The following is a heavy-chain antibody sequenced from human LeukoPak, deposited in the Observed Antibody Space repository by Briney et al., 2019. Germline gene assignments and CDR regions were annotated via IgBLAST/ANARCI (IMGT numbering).Heavy chain of an antibody. V-gene: IGHV3-30*02. Sequence: GGSLRLSCAASGFIFSSYGMHWVRQAPGKGLEWVAFIRYDGSNKYYADSVKGRFTISRDNSKNTLYLQMNSLRAEDTAVYYCATRAAAGPLFDYWGQGTLVTVSS. D-gene: IGHD6-13*01. CDR2: IRYDGSNK. CDR3: ATRAAAGPLFDY. J-gene: IGHJ4*02. CDR1: GFIFSSYG.